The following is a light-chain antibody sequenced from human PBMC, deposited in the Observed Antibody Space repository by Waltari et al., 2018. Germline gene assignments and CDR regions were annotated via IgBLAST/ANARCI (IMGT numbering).Light chain of an antibody. CDR3: LSPDSSGTYVV. J-gene: IGLJ2*01. CDR2: EDS. V-gene: IGLV3-10*01. Sequence: SYELTQPPSVSVSPGQTASITCSGPALSTKYAYWYHRKSGQAPVLVIFEDSKRPSGIPERISGSSSGTMATLTLSGAQLEDEGDYYCLSPDSSGTYVVFGGGTKLTVL. CDR1: ALSTKY.